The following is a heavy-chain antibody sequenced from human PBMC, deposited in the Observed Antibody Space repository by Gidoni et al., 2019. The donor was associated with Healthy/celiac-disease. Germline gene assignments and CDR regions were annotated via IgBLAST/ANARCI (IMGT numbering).Heavy chain of an antibody. Sequence: QVQLQESGPGLVKPSETLSLTCTVSGGSISSYYWSWIRQPPGKGLEWIGYIYFSGSTNYNPSLKSRVTISVDTSKNQFSLKLSSVTAADTAVYYCARDILVAAAGKLSPDYYYYGMDVWGQGTTVTVSS. J-gene: IGHJ6*02. V-gene: IGHV4-59*01. CDR2: IYFSGST. CDR1: GGSISSYY. D-gene: IGHD6-13*01. CDR3: ARDILVAAAGKLSPDYYYYGMDV.